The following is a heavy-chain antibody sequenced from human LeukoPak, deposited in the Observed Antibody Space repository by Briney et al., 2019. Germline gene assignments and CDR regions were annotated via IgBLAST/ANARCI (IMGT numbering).Heavy chain of an antibody. CDR1: GYTFTGYY. J-gene: IGHJ1*01. CDR2: INPNSGGT. V-gene: IGHV1-2*02. Sequence: GDSVKVSCKASGYTFTGYYMHWVRQAPGQGLEWMGWINPNSGGTKYAQKFQGRVTMTRDTSISTAYMELSSLRSDDAAVYYCARVWNYHDSSGYLEYFQEWGQGTLVTVSS. D-gene: IGHD3-22*01. CDR3: ARVWNYHDSSGYLEYFQE.